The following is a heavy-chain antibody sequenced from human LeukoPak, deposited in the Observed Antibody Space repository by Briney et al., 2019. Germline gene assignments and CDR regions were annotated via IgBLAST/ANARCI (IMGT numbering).Heavy chain of an antibody. Sequence: PSETLSLTCTVSGGSISNYWWSWIRQPPGKGLEWIGYVFDSGGTNYNASLKSRVTTSVDTSKKQFSLKLSSVTAADTAVYYCARGYSSSWNYFDYWGQGTLVTVSS. D-gene: IGHD6-13*01. V-gene: IGHV4-59*01. CDR2: VFDSGGT. J-gene: IGHJ4*02. CDR3: ARGYSSSWNYFDY. CDR1: GGSISNYW.